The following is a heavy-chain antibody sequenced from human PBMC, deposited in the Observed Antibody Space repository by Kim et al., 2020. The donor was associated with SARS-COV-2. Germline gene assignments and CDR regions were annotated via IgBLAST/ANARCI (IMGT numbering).Heavy chain of an antibody. D-gene: IGHD3-3*01. CDR3: ARSTSITIFGVVGYMDV. CDR1: GGSISSDY. J-gene: IGHJ6*03. Sequence: SETLSLTCTVSGGSISSDYWSWIRQPPGKGLEWIGYIYYSGSTNYNPSLKSRVTISVATSKNQFSLKLSSVTAADTAVYYCARSTSITIFGVVGYMDVWGKGTTVTVSS. CDR2: IYYSGST. V-gene: IGHV4-59*08.